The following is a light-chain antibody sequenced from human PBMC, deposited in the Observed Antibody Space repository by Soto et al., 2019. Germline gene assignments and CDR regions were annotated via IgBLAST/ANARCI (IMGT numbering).Light chain of an antibody. CDR2: ETS. V-gene: IGLV2-23*01. CDR3: FSFTSTNTHV. J-gene: IGLJ1*01. Sequence: QSALTQPASVSGSPGQSVTISCTGTSSDFGSYKFVSWYQHHPGKVPKVIIYETSKRPSGVSDRFSGSKSGNTASLTISGLHDEDEADYYCFSFTSTNTHVFGSGTKVTVL. CDR1: SSDFGSYKF.